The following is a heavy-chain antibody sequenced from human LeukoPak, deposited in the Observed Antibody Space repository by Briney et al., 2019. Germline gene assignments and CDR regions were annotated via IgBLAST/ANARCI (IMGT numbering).Heavy chain of an antibody. D-gene: IGHD2-15*01. CDR1: GGSISSYY. CDR2: IYYSGST. V-gene: IGHV4-59*08. CDR3: ARRSLVAATLDYYYGMDV. J-gene: IGHJ6*02. Sequence: SETLSLTCTVSGGSISSYYWSWIRQPPGKGLEWIGYIYYSGSTNYNPSLKSRVTISVDTSKNQFSLKLSSVTAADTAVYYCARRSLVAATLDYYYGMDVWGQGTTVTVSS.